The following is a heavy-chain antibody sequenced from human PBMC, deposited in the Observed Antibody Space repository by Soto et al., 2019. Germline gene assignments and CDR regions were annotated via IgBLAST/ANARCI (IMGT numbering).Heavy chain of an antibody. D-gene: IGHD2-15*01. J-gene: IGHJ5*02. CDR3: ARRGNRNSFVASCSGGSCYPDP. V-gene: IGHV5-51*01. CDR1: GYSFTSYW. Sequence: GESLKISCKGSGYSFTSYWIGWVRQMPGEGLECMGIIYPADSDTRYGPSFQGQVTISVDKSISTAYLQWSSLKAADTAVYYCARRGNRNSFVASCSGGSCYPDPWGQGTLVTVSS. CDR2: IYPADSDT.